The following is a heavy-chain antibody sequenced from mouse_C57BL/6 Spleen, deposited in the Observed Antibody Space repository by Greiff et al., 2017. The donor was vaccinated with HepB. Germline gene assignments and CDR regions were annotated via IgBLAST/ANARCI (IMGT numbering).Heavy chain of an antibody. V-gene: IGHV5-12*01. CDR3: ARRGRLPPYYAMDY. CDR2: ISNGGGST. D-gene: IGHD2-4*01. CDR1: GFTFSDYY. Sequence: EVQVVESGGGLVQPGGSLKLSCAASGFTFSDYYMYWVRQTPERRLEWVAYISNGGGSTYYPDTVKGRFTISRDNAKNTLYLQMSRLKSEDTAMYYCARRGRLPPYYAMDYWGQGTSVTVSS. J-gene: IGHJ4*01.